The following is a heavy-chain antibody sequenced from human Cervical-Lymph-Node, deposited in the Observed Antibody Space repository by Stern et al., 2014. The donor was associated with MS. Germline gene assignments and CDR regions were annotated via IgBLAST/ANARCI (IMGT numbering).Heavy chain of an antibody. J-gene: IGHJ6*02. Sequence: VQLVESGVEVKKPGSSMKVSCKASGGTFSSYSISWVRQAPGQGLEWMGRIIPILAIANYAQKFQGRITITADKSTSTAYMELSSLRSEDTAVYYCARDSDFSGMDVWGQGTTVTVSS. CDR2: IIPILAIA. V-gene: IGHV1-69*09. CDR1: GGTFSSYS. D-gene: IGHD3-3*01. CDR3: ARDSDFSGMDV.